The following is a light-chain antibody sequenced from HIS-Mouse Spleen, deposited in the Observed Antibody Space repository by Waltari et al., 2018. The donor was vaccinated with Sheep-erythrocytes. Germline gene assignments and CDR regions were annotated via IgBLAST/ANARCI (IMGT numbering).Light chain of an antibody. CDR1: QGISSW. CDR3: MQALQTPRT. J-gene: IGKJ1*01. CDR2: AAS. Sequence: IQMTQSPSSVSASVGDRVTLTCRASQGISSWLAWYQQKPGKAPKLLIYAASSLQSGVPSRFSGSGSGTDFTLKISRVEAEDVGVYYCMQALQTPRTFGQGTKVEIK. V-gene: IGKV1-12*01.